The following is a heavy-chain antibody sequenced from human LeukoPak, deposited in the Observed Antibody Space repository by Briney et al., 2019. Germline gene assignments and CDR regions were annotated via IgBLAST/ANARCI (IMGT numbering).Heavy chain of an antibody. CDR1: DGSISSSSYY. D-gene: IGHD3-22*01. Sequence: SETLSLTCTVSDGSISSSSYYWGWIRQPPGKGLEWIGSIYYSGSTYYNPSLKSRVTISVDTSKNQYSLKLSSVTAADTAVYYCARAYDSSGSGDYWGQGTLVTVSS. CDR2: IYYSGST. CDR3: ARAYDSSGSGDY. V-gene: IGHV4-39*07. J-gene: IGHJ4*02.